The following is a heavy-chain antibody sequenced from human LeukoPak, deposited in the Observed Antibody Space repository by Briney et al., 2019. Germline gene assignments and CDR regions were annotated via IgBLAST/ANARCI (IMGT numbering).Heavy chain of an antibody. Sequence: GGSLRLSCAASGFPFSDYWMHWVRQAPGKGLVWVSRINSDGSITTYADSVKGRFTISRDNAKNSLYLQMNSLRAEDTAVYYCARDRGYSSSWYKAKNYYYYMDVWGKGTTVAVSS. CDR2: INSDGSIT. D-gene: IGHD6-13*01. V-gene: IGHV3-74*01. CDR3: ARDRGYSSSWYKAKNYYYYMDV. J-gene: IGHJ6*03. CDR1: GFPFSDYW.